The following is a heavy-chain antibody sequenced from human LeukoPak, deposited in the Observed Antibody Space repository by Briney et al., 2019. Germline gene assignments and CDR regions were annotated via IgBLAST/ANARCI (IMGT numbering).Heavy chain of an antibody. V-gene: IGHV1-46*01. CDR3: ARDQDYPHPRFDC. CDR2: IDPSGGST. CDR1: GYAFISYY. Sequence: ASVKVSCKASGYAFISYYIHWVRQAPGQGLEWMGIIDPSGGSTTYAPKFQGRLTVTRDTFTSTVYMELSSLRSDDTAVYYCARDQDYPHPRFDCWGQGTLVTVSS. J-gene: IGHJ4*02. D-gene: IGHD4-11*01.